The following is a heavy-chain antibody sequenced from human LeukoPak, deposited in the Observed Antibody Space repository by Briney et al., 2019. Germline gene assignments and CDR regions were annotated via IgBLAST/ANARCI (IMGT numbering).Heavy chain of an antibody. V-gene: IGHV5-51*01. CDR3: ARRDRYCSSTGCYPDGFVI. CDR2: IYPGDSDT. Sequence: PGESLKISCKGSGYSFTSYWIGWVRQIPGKGLEWMGIIYPGDSDTRYSPSFQGQVTISADKSISTAYLQWSSLKASDTAMYCCARRDRYCSSTGCYPDGFVIWGQGTMVSVSS. D-gene: IGHD2-2*01. CDR1: GYSFTSYW. J-gene: IGHJ3*02.